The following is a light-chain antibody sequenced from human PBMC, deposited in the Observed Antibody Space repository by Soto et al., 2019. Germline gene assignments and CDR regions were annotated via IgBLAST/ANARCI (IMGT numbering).Light chain of an antibody. CDR2: EVS. CDR1: SSDVGGYKY. V-gene: IGLV2-14*01. Sequence: ALTQPASVSGSPGQSITISCAGTSSDVGGYKYVSWYQQHPGKAPKLMIYEVSNRPSGVSNRFSGSKSGNTASLTISGLQAEDEADYYCNSYTSTYTGVFGTGTKLTVL. J-gene: IGLJ1*01. CDR3: NSYTSTYTGV.